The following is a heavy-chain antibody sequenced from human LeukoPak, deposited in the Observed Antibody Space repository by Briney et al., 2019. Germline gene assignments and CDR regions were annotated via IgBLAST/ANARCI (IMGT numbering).Heavy chain of an antibody. J-gene: IGHJ3*02. D-gene: IGHD6-13*01. CDR2: ISSSSSTI. V-gene: IGHV3-48*01. Sequence: GGSLRLSCAASGFTFDDYGMSWGRQAPGKGLEWVSYISSSSSTIYYADSVKGRFTISRDNAKNSLYLQMNSLRAEDTAVYYCARDRGIAAAGNRDAFYIWGQGTMVTVSS. CDR1: GFTFDDYG. CDR3: ARDRGIAAAGNRDAFYI.